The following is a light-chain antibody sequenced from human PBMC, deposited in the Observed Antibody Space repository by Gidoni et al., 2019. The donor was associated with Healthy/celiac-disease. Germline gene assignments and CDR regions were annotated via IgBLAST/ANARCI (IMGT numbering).Light chain of an antibody. CDR3: LQYNNWPLLT. CDR2: GAS. Sequence: EIVMTQAPATLSVSPGERATRSCRASQSVSSNLAWYQQKPGQAPRLLIYGASTRATGIPARFSGSGSGTEFTLTISSLQSEDFAVYCCLQYNNWPLLTFGGGTKVEIK. V-gene: IGKV3-15*01. CDR1: QSVSSN. J-gene: IGKJ4*01.